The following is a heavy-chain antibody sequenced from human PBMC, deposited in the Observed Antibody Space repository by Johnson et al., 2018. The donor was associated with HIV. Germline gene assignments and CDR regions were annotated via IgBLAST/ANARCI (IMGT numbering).Heavy chain of an antibody. Sequence: EVQLVESGGGLIQPGGSLRLSCAASGFTFSNYDMYWVRQATGKGLEWVSAIGTAGYTYYPGSLKGRFTISRENAKNSLYLQINSLRAGDTAVYYCARGGRKWELLGDDAFDIWGQGTMVTVSS. D-gene: IGHD1-26*01. CDR2: IGTAGYT. CDR3: ARGGRKWELLGDDAFDI. J-gene: IGHJ3*02. CDR1: GFTFSNYD. V-gene: IGHV3-13*01.